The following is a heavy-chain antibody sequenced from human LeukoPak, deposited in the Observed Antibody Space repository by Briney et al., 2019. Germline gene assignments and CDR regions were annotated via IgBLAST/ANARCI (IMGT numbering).Heavy chain of an antibody. V-gene: IGHV4-4*02. J-gene: IGHJ3*02. CDR3: ASQRYGDYADAFDI. D-gene: IGHD4-17*01. CDR1: GGSLISSNW. CDR2: MHHSGTS. Sequence: SGTLSLTCAVSGGSLISSNWWSWVRQFPDKGLEWIGEMHHSGTSNYHPSLESRVMISVDKSKNQFSLRLSSVTAADTAVYYCASQRYGDYADAFDIWGQGTMVTVSS.